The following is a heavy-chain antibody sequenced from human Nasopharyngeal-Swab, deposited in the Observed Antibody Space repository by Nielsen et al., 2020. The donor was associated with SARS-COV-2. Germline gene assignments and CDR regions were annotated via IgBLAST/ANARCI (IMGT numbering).Heavy chain of an antibody. CDR2: ISIKTGAP. CDR3: AREKQEYANIWIDY. CDR1: GYTFTSNV. J-gene: IGHJ4*02. V-gene: IGHV7-4-1*02. Sequence: ASVKVSCKASGYTFTSNVLNWVRQAPGQGPEYIGWISIKTGAPTYAQAFTGRFVISLDTSVSTTYLQISSLKADDTAAYYCAREKQEYANIWIDYWGQGTKVIVSS. D-gene: IGHD1-1*01.